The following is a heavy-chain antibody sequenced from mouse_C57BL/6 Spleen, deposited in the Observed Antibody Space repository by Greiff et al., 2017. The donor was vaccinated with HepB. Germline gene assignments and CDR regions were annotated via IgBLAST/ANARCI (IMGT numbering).Heavy chain of an antibody. J-gene: IGHJ1*03. CDR2: INPSTGGT. V-gene: IGHV1-42*01. Sequence: VQLKQSGPELVKPGASVKISCKASGYSFTGYYMNWVKQSPEKSLEWIGEINPSTGGTTYNQKFKAKATLTVDKSSSTAYMQLKSLTSEDSAVYYCAKLGDWYFDVGGTGTTVTVSS. CDR1: GYSFTGYY. CDR3: AKLGDWYFDV. D-gene: IGHD4-1*01.